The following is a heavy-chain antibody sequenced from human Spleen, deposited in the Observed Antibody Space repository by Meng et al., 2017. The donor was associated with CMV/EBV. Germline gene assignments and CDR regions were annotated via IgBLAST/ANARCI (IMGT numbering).Heavy chain of an antibody. D-gene: IGHD3-3*01. Sequence: ASVKVSCKPYGYIFTGYYIHWVRQAPGQGLEWMGWINPNGGGTEYAQEFQGRVTMTRDTSISTAYLELSRVTSDDTAVYYCARGRDFWSGYLDLWGQGTLVTVSS. CDR3: ARGRDFWSGYLDL. CDR2: INPNGGGT. CDR1: GYIFTGYY. J-gene: IGHJ4*02. V-gene: IGHV1-2*02.